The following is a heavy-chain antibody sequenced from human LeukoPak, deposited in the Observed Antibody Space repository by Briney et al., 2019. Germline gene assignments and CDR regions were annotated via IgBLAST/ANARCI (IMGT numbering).Heavy chain of an antibody. D-gene: IGHD2-2*01. J-gene: IGHJ4*02. Sequence: GGSLRLSCAASGFTFSSYWMIWLRQAPGKGLAGVANIKQDESEKYYLDSVEGRFTISRDNAKNSLYLQMNSRGAEATAVYYCARGVGYRLPSSGEDYWGQGTLVTVSS. CDR2: IKQDESEK. CDR3: ARGVGYRLPSSGEDY. CDR1: GFTFSSYW. V-gene: IGHV3-7*04.